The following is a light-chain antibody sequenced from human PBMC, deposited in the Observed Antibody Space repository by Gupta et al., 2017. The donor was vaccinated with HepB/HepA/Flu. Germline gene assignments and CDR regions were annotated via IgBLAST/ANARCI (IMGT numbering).Light chain of an antibody. CDR3: HHYYSYPFT. CDR2: AAS. J-gene: IGKJ3*01. V-gene: IGKV1-8*01. CDR1: QGISSY. Sequence: AIRMTKSPSTFSASTGDRVTITCRASQGISSYLAWYQQKPGKAPNLLIYAASTLQSGVPSRFSGSGSGTDFTLTISCLQSEDFATYYCHHYYSYPFTFGPGPKVDIK.